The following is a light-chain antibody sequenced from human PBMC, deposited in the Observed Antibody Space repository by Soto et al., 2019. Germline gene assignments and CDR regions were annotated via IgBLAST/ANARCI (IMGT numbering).Light chain of an antibody. CDR1: QDIGYS. CDR2: TAS. V-gene: IGKV1-12*01. J-gene: IGKJ4*01. CDR3: QQGNSFPLT. Sequence: DIQMTQSPSSVSASVGDRVTITCRASQDIGYSLAWFQQKPGEAPRLLIYTASSLHSGVPSRFSGSGSGTDFTLTISSLQPEDFATYYCQQGNSFPLTFGGGTKLEIK.